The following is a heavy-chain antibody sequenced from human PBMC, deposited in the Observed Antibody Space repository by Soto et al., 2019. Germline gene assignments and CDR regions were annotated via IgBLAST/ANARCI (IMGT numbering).Heavy chain of an antibody. Sequence: EVQLVESGGGLVKPGGSLRLSCAASGFTVSNAWMSWVLQAPGKGLEWVGRIKSKTDGGTTEYDAPVKGRFTISRDDSKNTLYLQMNSLKTEDTAVYYCTRYSYGASEYWGQGTLVTVSS. CDR3: TRYSYGASEY. CDR2: IKSKTDGGTT. CDR1: GFTVSNAW. V-gene: IGHV3-15*01. J-gene: IGHJ4*02. D-gene: IGHD5-18*01.